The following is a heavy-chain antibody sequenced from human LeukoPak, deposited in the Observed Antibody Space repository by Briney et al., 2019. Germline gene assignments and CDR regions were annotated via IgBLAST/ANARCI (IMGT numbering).Heavy chain of an antibody. V-gene: IGHV3-53*01. D-gene: IGHD5-24*01. CDR2: IYSGGST. J-gene: IGHJ4*02. CDR1: GFTVSSNY. CDR3: ARRGDGNNLYYFDY. Sequence: GGSLRLSCAASGFTVSSNYMSWVRQAPGKGLERVSVIYSGGSTYYADSVKGRFTISRDNSKNTLYLQMNSLRAEDTAVYYCARRGDGNNLYYFDYWGQGTLVTVSS.